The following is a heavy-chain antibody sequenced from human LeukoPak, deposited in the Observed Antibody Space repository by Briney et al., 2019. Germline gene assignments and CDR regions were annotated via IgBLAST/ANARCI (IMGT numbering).Heavy chain of an antibody. Sequence: SETLSLTCTVSGGSISSSSYYWGWIRPPPGKGLEWIGNIYYSGSTYYNPTLKSRGSISVDTSKKHFSLRLSSVTAADTAVYYCARLGGYSYGYSGAFDIWGQGTMVTVSS. V-gene: IGHV4-39*02. D-gene: IGHD5-18*01. CDR2: IYYSGST. J-gene: IGHJ3*02. CDR3: ARLGGYSYGYSGAFDI. CDR1: GGSISSSSYY.